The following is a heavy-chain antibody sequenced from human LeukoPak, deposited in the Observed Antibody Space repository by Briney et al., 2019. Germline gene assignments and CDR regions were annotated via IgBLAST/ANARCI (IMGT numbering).Heavy chain of an antibody. D-gene: IGHD6-19*01. CDR3: ARHERSSGWYTSNWFDP. Sequence: PSETLSLTCTVSGGSISSSSYYWGWIRQPPGKGLEWIGSIYYSGSTYYNPSLKSRVTISVDTSKNQFSLKLSSVTAADTAVYYCARHERSSGWYTSNWFDPWGQGTLVTVSS. CDR2: IYYSGST. J-gene: IGHJ5*02. V-gene: IGHV4-39*01. CDR1: GGSISSSSYY.